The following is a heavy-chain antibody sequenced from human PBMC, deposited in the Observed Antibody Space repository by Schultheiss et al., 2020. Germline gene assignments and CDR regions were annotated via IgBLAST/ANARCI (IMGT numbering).Heavy chain of an antibody. Sequence: ASVKVSCKASGYTFTSYGISWVRQAPGQGLEWMGGISPYNGITNYAQRLQGRVTMTTDTSTSTAYMELRSLRSDDTAVYYCARLVATRDTFHYYDMDVWGQGTTVTVSS. V-gene: IGHV1-18*01. J-gene: IGHJ6*02. CDR3: ARLVATRDTFHYYDMDV. CDR2: ISPYNGIT. CDR1: GYTFTSYG.